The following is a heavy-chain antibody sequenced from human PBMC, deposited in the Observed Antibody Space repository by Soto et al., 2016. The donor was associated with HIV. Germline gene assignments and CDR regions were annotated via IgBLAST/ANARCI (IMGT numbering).Heavy chain of an antibody. V-gene: IGHV3-23*01. CDR3: AKDRSRSPYSSGSNWFDP. CDR1: GFTFSSYA. D-gene: IGHD6-19*01. J-gene: IGHJ5*02. CDR2: ISGSGGST. Sequence: EVQLLESGGGLVQPGGSLRLSCAASGFTFSSYAMSWVRQAPGKGLEWVSAISGSGGSTYYADSVKGRFTISRDNSKNTLYLQMNSLRAEDTAVYYCAKDRSRSPYSSGSNWFDPWGQGTLGHRLL.